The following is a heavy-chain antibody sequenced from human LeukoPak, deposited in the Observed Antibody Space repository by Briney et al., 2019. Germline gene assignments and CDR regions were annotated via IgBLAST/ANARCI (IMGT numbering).Heavy chain of an antibody. CDR3: ARTTIVVVVAATSGWFDP. D-gene: IGHD2-15*01. CDR2: IYHSGST. CDR1: GGSISSSNW. V-gene: IGHV4-4*02. J-gene: IGHJ5*02. Sequence: SETLSLTCAVSGGSISSSNWWSWVRQPPGKGLEWIGEIYHSGSTNYNPSLKSRVTISVDKSKNQFSLKLSSVTAADTAVYYCARTTIVVVVAATSGWFDPWGQGTLVTVSS.